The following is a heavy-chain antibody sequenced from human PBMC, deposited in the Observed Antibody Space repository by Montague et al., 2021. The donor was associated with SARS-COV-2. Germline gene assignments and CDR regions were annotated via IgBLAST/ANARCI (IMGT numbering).Heavy chain of an antibody. Sequence: SETLSLTCTVSGGSVSSDSYYWSWIRQPPGKGLEWIGNIYYSGSTNYXXXLKSRVTISVDTSKNQFSLKLSSVTAADTAVYYCARDPWHVTNFGVVTRYGMDVWGQGTTVTVSS. D-gene: IGHD3-3*01. CDR3: ARDPWHVTNFGVVTRYGMDV. CDR2: IYYSGST. J-gene: IGHJ6*02. V-gene: IGHV4-61*01. CDR1: GGSVSSDSYY.